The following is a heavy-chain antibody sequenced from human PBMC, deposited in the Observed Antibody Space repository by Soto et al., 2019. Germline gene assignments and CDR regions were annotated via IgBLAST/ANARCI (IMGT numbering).Heavy chain of an antibody. J-gene: IGHJ3*02. CDR1: GGSFSSSS. Sequence: VQLVQSGAELKKPGSSVKVSCKASGGSFSSSSINWVRQAPGQGPEWMGNILPFFGTADYAQKFQGRVTITADVSTTTAYMELRSLRSEDTAVYYCARGHEYGGNSDDFDIWGQGTVVTVSP. CDR3: ARGHEYGGNSDDFDI. V-gene: IGHV1-69*15. D-gene: IGHD2-21*02. CDR2: ILPFFGTA.